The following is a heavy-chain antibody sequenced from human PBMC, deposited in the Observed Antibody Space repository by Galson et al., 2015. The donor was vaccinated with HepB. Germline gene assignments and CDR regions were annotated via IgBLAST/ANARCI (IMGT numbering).Heavy chain of an antibody. CDR3: AKDLSGDPGGY. V-gene: IGHV3-30*18. D-gene: IGHD3-10*01. Sequence: SLRLSCAASGFTFSSYGMHWVRQAPGKGLEWVAVISYDGSNKYYADSVKGRFTISRDNSKNTLYLQMNSLRAEDTAVYYCAKDLSGDPGGYWGQGTLVTVSS. CDR1: GFTFSSYG. J-gene: IGHJ4*02. CDR2: ISYDGSNK.